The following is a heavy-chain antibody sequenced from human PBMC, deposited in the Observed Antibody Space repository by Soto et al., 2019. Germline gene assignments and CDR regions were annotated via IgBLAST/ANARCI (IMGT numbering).Heavy chain of an antibody. CDR3: ARDRGSTRYYYFFGMDA. CDR1: GYTFTSYG. V-gene: IGHV1-18*01. J-gene: IGHJ6*04. CDR2: ISAYNGNT. D-gene: IGHD2-2*01. Sequence: ASVKVSCKASGYTFTSYGISWVRQAPGQGLEWMGWISAYNGNTNYAQKLQGRVTMTTDTSTSTAYMELRSLRSDDTAVYYCARDRGSTRYYYFFGMDAWGEVSTVAVSS.